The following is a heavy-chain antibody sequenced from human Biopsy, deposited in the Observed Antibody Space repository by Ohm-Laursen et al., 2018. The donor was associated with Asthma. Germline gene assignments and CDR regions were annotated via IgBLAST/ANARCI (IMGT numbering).Heavy chain of an antibody. J-gene: IGHJ4*02. Sequence: LSLTCAASGFAVSRDHMFWVRQAPGKGLEWVSVIYSGGTSHTADSVRRRFTISRDYSKNTLYLQMHSLRAEDTAVYYCARGDSSNWSHYYFDYWGQGTLVTVSS. D-gene: IGHD3-22*01. V-gene: IGHV3-53*01. CDR2: IYSGGTS. CDR1: GFAVSRDH. CDR3: ARGDSSNWSHYYFDY.